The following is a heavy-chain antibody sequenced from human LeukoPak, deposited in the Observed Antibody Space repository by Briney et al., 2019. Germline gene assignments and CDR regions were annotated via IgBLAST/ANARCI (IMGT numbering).Heavy chain of an antibody. CDR2: INPDGSQK. J-gene: IGHJ4*02. D-gene: IGHD5-24*01. Sequence: PGGSLTLSCEASGFTFSTHWMSWVRQAPGKGLEWVASINPDGSQKYYLDSVKGQFTISRDNTENSLYLQMYSLGAEDTAVYYCARLLGTATTYDYWGQGTLVTVSS. CDR1: GFTFSTHW. CDR3: ARLLGTATTYDY. V-gene: IGHV3-7*01.